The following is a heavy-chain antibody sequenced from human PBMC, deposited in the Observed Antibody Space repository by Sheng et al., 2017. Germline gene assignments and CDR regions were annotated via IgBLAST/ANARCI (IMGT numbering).Heavy chain of an antibody. D-gene: IGHD5-12*01. V-gene: IGHV4-39*07. CDR2: IYYSGST. CDR1: GGSISSSSYY. CDR3: ARVSGSYGGYEDY. J-gene: IGHJ4*02. Sequence: QLQLQESGPGLVKPSETLSLTCTVSGGSISSSSYYWGWIRQPPGKGLEWIGSIYYSGSTYYNPSLKSRVTISVDTSKNQFSLKLSSVTAADTAVYYCARVSGSYGGYEDYWGQGTLVTVSS.